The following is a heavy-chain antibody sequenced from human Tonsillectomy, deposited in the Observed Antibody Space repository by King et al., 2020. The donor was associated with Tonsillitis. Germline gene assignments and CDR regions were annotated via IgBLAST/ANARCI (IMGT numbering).Heavy chain of an antibody. J-gene: IGHJ4*02. V-gene: IGHV4-39*07. CDR2: IYYSGST. Sequence: VQLQESGPGLVKPLETLSLTCTVSGGSISSSSYYWGWIRQPPGKGLEWIGSIYYSGSTYYNPSLKSRVTISVDTSKNQFSLKLSSVTAADTAVYYCARLIQLGGYWGQGTLVTVSS. D-gene: IGHD3-16*01. CDR1: GGSISSSSYY. CDR3: ARLIQLGGY.